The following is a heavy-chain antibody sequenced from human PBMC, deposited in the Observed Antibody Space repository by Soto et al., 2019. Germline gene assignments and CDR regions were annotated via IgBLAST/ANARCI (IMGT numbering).Heavy chain of an antibody. CDR1: GFTFSNAW. V-gene: IGHV3-15*07. D-gene: IGHD6-6*01. CDR3: TGEQLANWFDP. CDR2: IKSKTDGGTT. Sequence: PGGSLRLSCAASGFTFSNAWMNWVRQAPGKGLGWVGRIKSKTDGGTTDYAAPVKGRFTISRDDSKNTLYLQMNSLKTEDTAVYYCTGEQLANWFDPWGQGTLVTVSS. J-gene: IGHJ5*02.